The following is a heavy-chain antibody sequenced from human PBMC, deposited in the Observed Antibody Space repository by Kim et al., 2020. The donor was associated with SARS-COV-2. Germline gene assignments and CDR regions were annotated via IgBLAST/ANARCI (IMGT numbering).Heavy chain of an antibody. Sequence: SETLSLTCTVSGGSISSSSYYWGWIRQPPGKGLEWIGSIYYSGSTYYNPSLKSRVTISVDTSKNQFSLKLSSVTAADTAVYYCALTTYYYDSSGYQYFDYWGQGTLVTVSS. CDR1: GGSISSSSYY. CDR2: IYYSGST. D-gene: IGHD3-22*01. V-gene: IGHV4-39*01. CDR3: ALTTYYYDSSGYQYFDY. J-gene: IGHJ4*02.